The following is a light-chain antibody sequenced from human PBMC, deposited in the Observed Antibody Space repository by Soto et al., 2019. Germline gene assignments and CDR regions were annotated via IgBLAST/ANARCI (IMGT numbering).Light chain of an antibody. CDR3: HQYNSWPRT. CDR2: GAS. J-gene: IGKJ1*01. CDR1: QSVSSN. Sequence: EILMTQSPATLSVSPGERAALSRRASQSVSSNLAWYQQKPGQAPRLLIYGASTRATGVPARFSGSGSGTEFTLTISSLQSEDFAVYHCHQYNSWPRTFGQGTKVDIK. V-gene: IGKV3-15*01.